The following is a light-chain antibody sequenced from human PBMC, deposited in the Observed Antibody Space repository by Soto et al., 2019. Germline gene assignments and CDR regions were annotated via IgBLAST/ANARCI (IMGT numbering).Light chain of an antibody. Sequence: EILLTQSPGTLSLSPGDRATLSCRASQSRTNTFLAWYKQIPVQTPSLLIDGASTRATGIPDRSSGSGSGTDFTLTISRLEAEDFAVYFCQQYGTVPLSFCGGTKVEIK. CDR3: QQYGTVPLS. CDR2: GAS. CDR1: QSRTNTF. V-gene: IGKV3-20*01. J-gene: IGKJ4*01.